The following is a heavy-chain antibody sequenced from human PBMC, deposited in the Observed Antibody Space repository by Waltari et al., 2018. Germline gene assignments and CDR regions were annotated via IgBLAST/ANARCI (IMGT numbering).Heavy chain of an antibody. J-gene: IGHJ4*02. CDR2: IRYDGSNK. Sequence: VQLVESGGGLVQPGGSLRLSCAASGFTFSSYSMNWVRQAPGKGLEWVAFIRYDGSNKYYADSVKGRFTISRDNSKNTLYLQMNSLRAEDTAVYYCAKDKWYSSSSPLGYWGQGTLVTVSS. V-gene: IGHV3-30*02. D-gene: IGHD6-6*01. CDR3: AKDKWYSSSSPLGY. CDR1: GFTFSSYS.